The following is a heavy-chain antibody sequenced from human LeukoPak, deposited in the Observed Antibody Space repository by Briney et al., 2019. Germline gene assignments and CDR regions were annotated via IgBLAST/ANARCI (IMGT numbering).Heavy chain of an antibody. CDR2: ISYDGSNK. Sequence: PGGSLRLSCAASGFTFSSYGMHWVRQAPGKGLEWVAVISYDGSNKYYADSVKGRFTISRDNSKNTLYLQMNSLRAEDTAVHYCAKDLFITMIVVAPLGYWGQGTLVTVSS. CDR3: AKDLFITMIVVAPLGY. D-gene: IGHD3-22*01. V-gene: IGHV3-30*18. J-gene: IGHJ4*02. CDR1: GFTFSSYG.